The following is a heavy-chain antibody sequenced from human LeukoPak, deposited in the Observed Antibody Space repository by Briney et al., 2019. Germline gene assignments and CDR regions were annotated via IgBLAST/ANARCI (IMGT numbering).Heavy chain of an antibody. V-gene: IGHV4-59*01. Sequence: AETLSLTCIVSGGSTSSYYWSWIRQPPGKGLEWVGYIHYSGSTNYIPSLKSRVTISLNPSNNQFPLHLSTVPAADPAVGYCARLFWSDSPSFDYSGQGTLVTVSS. J-gene: IGHJ4*02. CDR2: IHYSGST. CDR1: GGSTSSYY. CDR3: ARLFWSDSPSFDY. D-gene: IGHD3-3*01.